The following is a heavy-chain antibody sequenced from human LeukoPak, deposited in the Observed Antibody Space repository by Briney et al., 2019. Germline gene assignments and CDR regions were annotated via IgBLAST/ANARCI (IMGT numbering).Heavy chain of an antibody. CDR2: IYYSGST. CDR3: ARMAEFHTGHYYYYMDV. D-gene: IGHD2-8*02. Sequence: ETLSLTCTVSGGSISSYYWSWIRQPSGKGLEWIGYIYYSGSTYYNPALKSRVTISVDTSKNQFSLKLSPVTAADTAVYPCARMAEFHTGHYYYYMDVWGKGTTVTVSS. CDR1: GGSISSYY. V-gene: IGHV4-59*12. J-gene: IGHJ6*03.